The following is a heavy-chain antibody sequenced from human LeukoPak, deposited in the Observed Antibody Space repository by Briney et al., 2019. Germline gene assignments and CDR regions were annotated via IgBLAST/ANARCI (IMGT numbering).Heavy chain of an antibody. D-gene: IGHD6-19*01. J-gene: IGHJ3*02. CDR1: GFTFSTYG. CDR3: ANRPTVAVAGMGKAFDI. CDR2: IRYDGSNK. Sequence: GGSLRLSCAASGFTFSTYGMHWVRQAPGKGLEWVAFIRYDGSNKYYADSVKGRFTISRDDSENTLYLQMNSLRAEDTAVYYCANRPTVAVAGMGKAFDIWGQGTMVTVSS. V-gene: IGHV3-30*02.